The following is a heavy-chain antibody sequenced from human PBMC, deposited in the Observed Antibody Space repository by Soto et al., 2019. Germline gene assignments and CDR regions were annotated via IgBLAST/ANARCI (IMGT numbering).Heavy chain of an antibody. J-gene: IGHJ6*02. CDR1: GGYCSGYY. V-gene: IGHV4-34*01. D-gene: IGHD1-26*01. CDR2: INHSGST. Sequence: SETLSLTCAVYGGYCSGYYRGWIRQPPGKGLEWIGEINHSGSTNYNPSLKSRVTISVDTSKNQFSLKLSSVTAADTAVYYCAREKWELLGGMDVWGQGTTVT. CDR3: AREKWELLGGMDV.